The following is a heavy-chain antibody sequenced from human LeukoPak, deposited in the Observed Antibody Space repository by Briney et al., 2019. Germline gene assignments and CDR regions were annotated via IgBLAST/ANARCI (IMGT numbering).Heavy chain of an antibody. CDR3: AKDRGPYGDHAAFDI. Sequence: PGGSLRLSCAASGFTFSSYGMHWVRQAPGKGLEWVAVISYDGSNKYYADSVKGRFTISRDNSKNTLYLQMNSLRAEDTAVYYCAKDRGPYGDHAAFDIWGQGTMVTVSS. CDR2: ISYDGSNK. J-gene: IGHJ3*02. V-gene: IGHV3-33*05. D-gene: IGHD4-17*01. CDR1: GFTFSSYG.